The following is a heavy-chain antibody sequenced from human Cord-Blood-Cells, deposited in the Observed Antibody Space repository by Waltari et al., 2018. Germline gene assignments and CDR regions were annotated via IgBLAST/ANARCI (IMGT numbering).Heavy chain of an antibody. CDR3: ARLTGYSGYDSGDAFDI. CDR1: GFTFSSYS. J-gene: IGHJ3*02. V-gene: IGHV3-21*01. D-gene: IGHD5-12*01. Sequence: DVQLVESGGGLVKPGGSLRLSCAASGFTFSSYSMNWVRQAPGKGLEWVSSISSSSSYIYYADSVKGRFTISRDNAKNSLYLQMNSLRAEDTAVYYCARLTGYSGYDSGDAFDIWGQGTMVTVSS. CDR2: ISSSSSYI.